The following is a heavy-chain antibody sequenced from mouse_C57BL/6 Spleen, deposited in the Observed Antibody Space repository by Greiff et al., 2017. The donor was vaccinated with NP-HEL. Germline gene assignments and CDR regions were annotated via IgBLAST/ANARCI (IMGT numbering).Heavy chain of an antibody. Sequence: QVQLQQPGAELVRPGSSVKLSCKASGYTFTSYWMHWVKQRPIQGLEWIGNIDPSDSETHYNQKFKDKATLTVDKSSSTAYMQLSSLTSEDSAVYYCARGGDGNYVRAMDYWGQGTSVTVSS. V-gene: IGHV1-52*01. CDR2: IDPSDSET. D-gene: IGHD2-1*01. CDR3: ARGGDGNYVRAMDY. CDR1: GYTFTSYW. J-gene: IGHJ4*01.